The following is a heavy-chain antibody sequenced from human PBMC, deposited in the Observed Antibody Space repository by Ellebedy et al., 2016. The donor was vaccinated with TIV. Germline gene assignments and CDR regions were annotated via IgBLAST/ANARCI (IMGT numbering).Heavy chain of an antibody. CDR3: ARVGGWNDVNGVPTTEDYYFDY. J-gene: IGHJ4*03. V-gene: IGHV1-69*13. CDR1: GGTFSSYA. CDR2: IIPIFGTA. D-gene: IGHD1-1*01. Sequence: ASVKVSCKASGGTFSSYAISWVRQAPGQGLEWMGGIIPIFGTANYAQKFQGRVTITADESTSTAYMELSSLRSEDTAVYYCARVGGWNDVNGVPTTEDYYFDYWGQGTTVTVSS.